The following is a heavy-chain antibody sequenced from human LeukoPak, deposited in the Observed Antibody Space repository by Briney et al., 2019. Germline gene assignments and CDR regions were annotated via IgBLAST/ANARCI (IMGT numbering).Heavy chain of an antibody. V-gene: IGHV3-23*01. D-gene: IGHD5-12*01. Sequence: GGSLRLSCAVSGFTFRSYAMNWVRQAPGKGLEWVAAITADGGSTHYTTSVKGRFIISRDTPKNTPSLQMNNLRAEDTAVYFCARVWLRDYMDVWGEGTTVSVSS. CDR2: ITADGGST. J-gene: IGHJ6*03. CDR1: GFTFRSYA. CDR3: ARVWLRDYMDV.